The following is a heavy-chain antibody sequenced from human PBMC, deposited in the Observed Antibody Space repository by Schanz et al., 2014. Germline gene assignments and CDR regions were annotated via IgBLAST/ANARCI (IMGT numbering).Heavy chain of an antibody. CDR2: ISSGSSYA. Sequence: QVQLVESGGGLVKPGGPLRLSRAASGFTFSDYYMSWIRQAPGNGLEWVSDISSGSSYASYADSVKGRFTISRDNAKNSLYLQMNSLRAKDTAVYYCAREQIVAAAGLGAYWGHGTLVTVSS. CDR3: AREQIVAAAGLGAY. CDR1: GFTFSDYY. J-gene: IGHJ4*01. V-gene: IGHV3-11*05. D-gene: IGHD6-13*01.